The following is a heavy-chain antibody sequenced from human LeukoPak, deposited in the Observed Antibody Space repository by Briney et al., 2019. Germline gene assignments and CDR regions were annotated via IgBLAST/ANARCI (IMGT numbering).Heavy chain of an antibody. D-gene: IGHD6-6*01. CDR1: GFTFSSYA. V-gene: IGHV3-23*01. CDR3: ARARRIAAQDY. Sequence: GGYLRLSCAASGFTFSSYAMSWVRQAPGKGLEWVSAISGSGGSTYYADSVKGRFTISRDNSKNTLYLQMSSLRAEDTAVYYCARARRIAAQDYWGQGTLVTVSS. CDR2: ISGSGGST. J-gene: IGHJ4*02.